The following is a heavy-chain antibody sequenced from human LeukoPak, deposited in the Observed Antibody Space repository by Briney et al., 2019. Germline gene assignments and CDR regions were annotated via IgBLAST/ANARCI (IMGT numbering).Heavy chain of an antibody. Sequence: GRSLRLSCAASGFTFSNYAMHWVRQAPGKGLEWVALISYDGSVEKNAASVKGRFTISRDNSKNTLYLQMNSLRTEDTAVYYCARALGSSWDSSLDSWGQGALVPVSS. D-gene: IGHD6-13*01. J-gene: IGHJ4*02. V-gene: IGHV3-30*04. CDR2: ISYDGSVE. CDR3: ARALGSSWDSSLDS. CDR1: GFTFSNYA.